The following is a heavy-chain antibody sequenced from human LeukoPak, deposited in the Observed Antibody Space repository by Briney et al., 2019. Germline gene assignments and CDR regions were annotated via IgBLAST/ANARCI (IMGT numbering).Heavy chain of an antibody. V-gene: IGHV1-2*02. D-gene: IGHD4-17*01. CDR2: INPNSGGT. J-gene: IGHJ6*03. CDR3: AGVTVTTSYYMDV. CDR1: GYTFTGYY. Sequence: GASVKVSCKASGYTFTGYYMHWVRQAPGQGLEWMGWINPNSGGTNYAQKFQGRVTMTRDTSISTAYMELSRLRSDDTAVYYCAGVTVTTSYYMDVWGKGTTVTVSS.